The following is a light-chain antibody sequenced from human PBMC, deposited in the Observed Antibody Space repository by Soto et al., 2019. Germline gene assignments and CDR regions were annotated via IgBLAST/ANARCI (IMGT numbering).Light chain of an antibody. Sequence: EIVLTQSPATLSLSPGERATLSCRASQSVSSYLAWYQQKRGQAPRLLIYDASNRATGIPARFSGSGSGTDLSLTISSLEPEDFAVYYCQQRSSWPLTFGGGTKV. CDR2: DAS. V-gene: IGKV3-11*01. J-gene: IGKJ4*01. CDR1: QSVSSY. CDR3: QQRSSWPLT.